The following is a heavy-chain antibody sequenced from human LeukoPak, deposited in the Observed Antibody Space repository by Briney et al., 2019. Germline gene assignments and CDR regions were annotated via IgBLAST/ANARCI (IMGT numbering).Heavy chain of an antibody. Sequence: GGSLRLSCAASGFTFSSYAMSWVRQAPGKGLEWVSAISGSGGSTYYADSVKGRFTISRDNSKNTLYLQMNSLRAEDTAVYYCAKDPPYSQRPGAPDWRYFDYWGQGTLVTVSS. D-gene: IGHD1-1*01. CDR3: AKDPPYSQRPGAPDWRYFDY. CDR2: ISGSGGST. CDR1: GFTFSSYA. V-gene: IGHV3-23*01. J-gene: IGHJ4*02.